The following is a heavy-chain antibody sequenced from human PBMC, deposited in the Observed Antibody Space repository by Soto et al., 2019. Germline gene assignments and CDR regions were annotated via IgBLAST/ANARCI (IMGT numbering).Heavy chain of an antibody. CDR1: GGSVYYNGYY. V-gene: IGHV4-39*01. CDR2: IYYNGKT. J-gene: IGHJ4*02. Sequence: SETLSLTCSVSGGSVYYNGYYWRWVRQPPGKGLEWIGCIYYNGKTYSNPSLESRVTMSVDTSKNEFSLKLGSVTAADTAFYYCARLVGNPYYLHYWGQGALVTVSS. CDR3: ARLVGNPYYLHY.